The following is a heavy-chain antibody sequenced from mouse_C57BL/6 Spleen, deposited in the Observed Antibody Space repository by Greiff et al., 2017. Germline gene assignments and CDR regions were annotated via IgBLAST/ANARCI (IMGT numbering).Heavy chain of an antibody. D-gene: IGHD1-1*01. V-gene: IGHV1-15*01. CDR2: IDPETGGT. J-gene: IGHJ3*01. CDR3: TRQEVRSFAY. CDR1: GYTFTDYE. Sequence: QVQLKQSGAELVRPGASVTLSCKASGYTFTDYEMHWVKQTPVHGLEWIGAIDPETGGTAYNQKFKGKAILTADKSSSTAYMELRSLTSEDSAVYYCTRQEVRSFAYWGQGTLVTVSA.